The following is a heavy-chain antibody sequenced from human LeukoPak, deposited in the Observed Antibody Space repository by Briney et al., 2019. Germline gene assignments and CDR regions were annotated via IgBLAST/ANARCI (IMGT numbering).Heavy chain of an antibody. CDR1: GITVSSNY. CDR3: ATSYYDSSGYLDWYFDL. CDR2: IYSGGSI. J-gene: IGHJ2*01. V-gene: IGHV3-53*01. D-gene: IGHD3-22*01. Sequence: AGGSLRLSCAASGITVSSNYMSWVRQAPGKGLEWVSVIYSGGSIYYADSVRGRFTLSRDSSKNTLYLQMNNLSAEDTAVYYCATSYYDSSGYLDWYFDLWGRGTLVTVSS.